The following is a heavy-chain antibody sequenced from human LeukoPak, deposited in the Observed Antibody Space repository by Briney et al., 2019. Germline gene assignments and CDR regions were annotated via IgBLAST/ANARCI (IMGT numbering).Heavy chain of an antibody. V-gene: IGHV3-74*01. CDR1: GFTFSSYW. CDR3: ARVSGKYSWFDP. CDR2: INSDGSST. J-gene: IGHJ5*02. Sequence: GGSLRLSCAASGFTFSSYWMHWVRQAPGKGLVWVSRINSDGSSTSYADSVKGRFTISRDNAKNTLYLQMNSLRAEDTAVYYCARVSGKYSWFDPWGQGTLVTVSS.